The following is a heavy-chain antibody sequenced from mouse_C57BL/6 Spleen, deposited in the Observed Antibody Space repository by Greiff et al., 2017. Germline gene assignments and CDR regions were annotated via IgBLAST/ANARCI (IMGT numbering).Heavy chain of an antibody. J-gene: IGHJ2*01. V-gene: IGHV1-80*01. D-gene: IGHD1-1*01. CDR1: GYAFSSYW. CDR3: ARSSTTVVATDFDY. CDR2: IYPGDGDT. Sequence: LVESGASVKISCKASGYAFSSYWMNWVKQRPGKGLEWIGQIYPGDGDTNYNGKFKGKATLTADKSSSTAYMQLSSLTSEDSAVYFCARSSTTVVATDFDYWGQGTTLTVSS.